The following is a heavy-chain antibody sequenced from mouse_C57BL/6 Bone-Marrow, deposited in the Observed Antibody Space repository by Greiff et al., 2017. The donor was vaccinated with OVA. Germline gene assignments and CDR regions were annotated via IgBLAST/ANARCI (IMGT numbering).Heavy chain of an antibody. D-gene: IGHD2-5*01. Sequence: VKLMESGAELVRPGASVTLSCKASGYTFTDYEMHWVKQTPVHGLEWIGAIDPETGGTAYNQKFKGKAILTADKSSSTAYMELRSLTSEDSVVYYCTRGYSNYYAMDYWGQGTSVTVSS. CDR2: IDPETGGT. CDR3: TRGYSNYYAMDY. V-gene: IGHV1-15*01. CDR1: GYTFTDYE. J-gene: IGHJ4*01.